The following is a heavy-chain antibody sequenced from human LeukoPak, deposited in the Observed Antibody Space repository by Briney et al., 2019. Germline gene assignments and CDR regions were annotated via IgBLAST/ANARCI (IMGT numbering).Heavy chain of an antibody. D-gene: IGHD6-19*01. V-gene: IGHV4-39*02. Sequence: PSETLSLTCTVSGGSISSRTYYWGWIRQPPGKGLEWIGSIYYSGSACYNPSLKSRVTISVDTSQNQFSLRLSSVTAADTAVYYCARDPSIEVAGGDYWGQGTLVTVSS. J-gene: IGHJ4*02. CDR2: IYYSGSA. CDR1: GGSISSRTYY. CDR3: ARDPSIEVAGGDY.